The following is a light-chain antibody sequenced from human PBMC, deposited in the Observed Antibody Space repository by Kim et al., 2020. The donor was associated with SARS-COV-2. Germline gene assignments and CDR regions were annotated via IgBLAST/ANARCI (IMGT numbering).Light chain of an antibody. CDR3: AAWDDSLNGWV. J-gene: IGLJ3*02. Sequence: GQRVTISCSGGSSNIGTNAVNWYQQLPGKAPKLLIHRNYQRPSGVPDRFSGSKSGTSASLAISGLRSEDEADYYCAAWDDSLNGWVFGGGTQLTVL. CDR2: RNY. V-gene: IGLV1-44*01. CDR1: SSNIGTNA.